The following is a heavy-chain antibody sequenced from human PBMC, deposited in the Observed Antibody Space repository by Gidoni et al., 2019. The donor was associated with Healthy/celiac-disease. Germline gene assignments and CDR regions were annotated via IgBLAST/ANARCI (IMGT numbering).Heavy chain of an antibody. CDR3: ASSGWYSPFDY. D-gene: IGHD6-19*01. Sequence: QVQLVESGGGVVQPGRSLRLSCAASGFTFSSYAMHWVRQAPGKGLEWVAVISYDGSNKYYADSVKGRFTISRDNSKNTLYLQMNSLRAEDTAVYYCASSGWYSPFDYWGQGTLVTVSS. CDR1: GFTFSSYA. CDR2: ISYDGSNK. V-gene: IGHV3-30*01. J-gene: IGHJ4*02.